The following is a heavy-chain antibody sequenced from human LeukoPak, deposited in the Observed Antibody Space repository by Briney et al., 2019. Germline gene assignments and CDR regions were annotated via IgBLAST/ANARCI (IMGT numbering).Heavy chain of an antibody. Sequence: ASVKVSCKASGYTFTGYYMHWVRQAPGQGLEWMGWINPNSGGTNYAQKFQGRVTITADKSTSTAYMELSSLRSEDTAVYYCARGTYSSSWYPYAFDIWGQGTMVTVSS. CDR1: GYTFTGYY. J-gene: IGHJ3*02. CDR2: INPNSGGT. D-gene: IGHD6-13*01. CDR3: ARGTYSSSWYPYAFDI. V-gene: IGHV1-2*02.